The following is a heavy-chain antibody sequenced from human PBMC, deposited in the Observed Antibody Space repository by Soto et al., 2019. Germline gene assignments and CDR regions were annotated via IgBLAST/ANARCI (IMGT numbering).Heavy chain of an antibody. CDR3: ARLWWGPMGYFDY. V-gene: IGHV4-39*01. J-gene: IGHJ4*02. CDR1: GGSISSSSYY. D-gene: IGHD2-21*02. Sequence: QLQLQESGPGLVKPSETLSLTCTVSGGSISSSSYYWGWIRQPPGKGLEWIGSIYYSGSTYYNPSLKSRVTISVDTSKNQFSLKLSSVTAADTAVYYCARLWWGPMGYFDYWGQGTLVTVSS. CDR2: IYYSGST.